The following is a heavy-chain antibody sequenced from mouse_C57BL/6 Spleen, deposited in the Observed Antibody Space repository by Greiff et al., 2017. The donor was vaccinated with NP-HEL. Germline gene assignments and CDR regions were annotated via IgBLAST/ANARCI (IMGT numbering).Heavy chain of an antibody. J-gene: IGHJ4*01. D-gene: IGHD2-1*01. Sequence: QVQLKQSGAELARPGASVKLSCKASGYTFTSYGISWVKQRTGQGLEWIGEIYPRSGNTYYNEKFKGKATLTADKSSSTAYMELRSLTSEDSAVYSCARGDGNSYYYAMDYWGQGTSVTVAS. V-gene: IGHV1-81*01. CDR1: GYTFTSYG. CDR3: ARGDGNSYYYAMDY. CDR2: IYPRSGNT.